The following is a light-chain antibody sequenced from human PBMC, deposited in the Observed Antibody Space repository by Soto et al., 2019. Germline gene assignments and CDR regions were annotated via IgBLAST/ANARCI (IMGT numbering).Light chain of an antibody. CDR3: AAWDDSLNGQGV. CDR1: SSNIGSNT. Sequence: QSVLTQPPSASGTPGQRVTISCSGSSSNIGSNTVNWYQQLPGTAPKLLIYSNNQRPSGVPDRFSGSKSGTSASLAISGLQSEDEADDYCAAWDDSLNGQGVFGGGTQLTVL. CDR2: SNN. J-gene: IGLJ2*01. V-gene: IGLV1-44*01.